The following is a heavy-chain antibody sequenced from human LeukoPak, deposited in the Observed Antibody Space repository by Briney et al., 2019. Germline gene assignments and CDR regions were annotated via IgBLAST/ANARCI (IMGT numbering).Heavy chain of an antibody. V-gene: IGHV1-18*01. J-gene: IGHJ4*02. CDR2: ISAYNGNT. Sequence: ASVKVSCKASGYTFTSYGISWVRQAPGQGLEWMGWISAYNGNTNYAQKLQGRVTMTTDTSTSTAYMELRGLRSDDTAVYYCARGDYYDSSGLFDYWGQGTLVTVSS. CDR1: GYTFTSYG. D-gene: IGHD3-22*01. CDR3: ARGDYYDSSGLFDY.